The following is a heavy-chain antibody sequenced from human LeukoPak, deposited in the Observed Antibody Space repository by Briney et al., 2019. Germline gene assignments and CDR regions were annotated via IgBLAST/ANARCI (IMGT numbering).Heavy chain of an antibody. CDR3: GRSLKPDFWSGYYPPYYYYGMDV. D-gene: IGHD3-3*01. CDR1: GGTFSSYA. J-gene: IGHJ6*02. CDR2: IIPIFGTA. V-gene: IGHV1-69*13. Sequence: ASVKVSCKASGGTFSSYAISWVRQAPGQGLEWMGGIIPIFGTANYAQKFQGRVTITADESTSTAYMELSSLRSEDTAVYYCGRSLKPDFWSGYYPPYYYYGMDVWGQGTTVTVSS.